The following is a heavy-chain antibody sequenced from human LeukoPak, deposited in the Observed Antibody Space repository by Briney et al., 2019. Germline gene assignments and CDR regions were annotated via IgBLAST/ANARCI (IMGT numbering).Heavy chain of an antibody. CDR3: ARLGVRFLEWSPHYFDY. J-gene: IGHJ4*02. V-gene: IGHV3-21*01. CDR2: ISSSSGYI. Sequence: PGGSLRLSCAASGFSFSTYSMNWVRQAPGKGLEWVSSISSSSGYIYYADSVKGRFTISRDNDNNSVYLQMNSLRAEDTAVYYCARLGVRFLEWSPHYFDYWGQGTLVTVSS. CDR1: GFSFSTYS. D-gene: IGHD3-3*01.